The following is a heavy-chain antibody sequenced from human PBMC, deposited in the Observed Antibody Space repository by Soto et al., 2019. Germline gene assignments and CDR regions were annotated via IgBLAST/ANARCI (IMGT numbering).Heavy chain of an antibody. Sequence: DTLSLTCSVSGGSIRSYYWSWIRQSPEKGLEWIGYFYHSGNSNYNPSLKSRVTISVDTSKNQLSLSLRSVTAADTAVYFCARISSVDPYGYVNGGLDVWGQGTTVTVSS. D-gene: IGHD5-18*01. CDR1: GGSIRSYY. J-gene: IGHJ6*02. CDR2: FYHSGNS. CDR3: ARISSVDPYGYVNGGLDV. V-gene: IGHV4-59*01.